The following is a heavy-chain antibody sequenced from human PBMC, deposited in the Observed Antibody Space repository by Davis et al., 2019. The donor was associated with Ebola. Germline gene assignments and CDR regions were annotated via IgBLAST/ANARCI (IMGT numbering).Heavy chain of an antibody. CDR2: INPSGGST. V-gene: IGHV1-46*01. J-gene: IGHJ6*02. CDR3: ARDSHGDGALSRMDV. D-gene: IGHD7-27*01. Sequence: ASVKVSCKASGYTFTSYYMHWVRQAPGQGLEWMGIINPSGGSTSYAQKFQGRVTMTRDTSTSTVYMELSSLRSEDTAVYYCARDSHGDGALSRMDVWGQGTTVTVSS. CDR1: GYTFTSYY.